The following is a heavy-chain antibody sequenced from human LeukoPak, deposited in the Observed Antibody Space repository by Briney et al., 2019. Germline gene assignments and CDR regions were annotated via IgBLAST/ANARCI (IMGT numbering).Heavy chain of an antibody. CDR3: ARDQYSYAHAAH. Sequence: GGSLRLSCAASGFTFSTYAMSWVRQAPGKGLEWVSGIGGSGYRTYYADSVKGRFTISRDNSKNTLHLQMNSLRAEDTAVYYCARDQYSYAHAAHWGQGTLVTVSS. J-gene: IGHJ4*02. V-gene: IGHV3-23*01. CDR2: IGGSGYRT. CDR1: GFTFSTYA. D-gene: IGHD5-18*01.